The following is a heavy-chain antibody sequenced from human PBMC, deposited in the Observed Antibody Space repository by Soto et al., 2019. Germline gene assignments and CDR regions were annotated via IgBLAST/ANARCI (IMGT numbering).Heavy chain of an antibody. CDR3: ARHNYGSGTTYFDY. J-gene: IGHJ4*02. CDR2: IYYSGSTRST. CDR1: GGSISSYY. V-gene: IGHV4-59*08. D-gene: IGHD3-10*01. Sequence: QVQLQESGPGLVKPSETLSLTCTVSGGSISSYYWSWIRQPPGKGLEWIGYIYYSGSTRSTNYNPSLKRRVTISVDTSKNQFSLKLNSMTAADTAVYYCARHNYGSGTTYFDYWGQGTLVTVSS.